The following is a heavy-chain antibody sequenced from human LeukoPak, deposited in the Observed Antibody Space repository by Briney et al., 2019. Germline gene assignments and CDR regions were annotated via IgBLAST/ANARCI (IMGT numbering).Heavy chain of an antibody. D-gene: IGHD4/OR15-4a*01. CDR3: ARDRGAGAFDI. V-gene: IGHV3-13*01. Sequence: GGSLRLSCAASGFTFSSYDMHWVRQATGKGLEWVSAIGTAGDTYYPGSVKGRFTISRENAKNSLYLQMNSLRAGDTAVYYCARDRGAGAFDIWGQGTMVTVSS. CDR1: GFTFSSYD. J-gene: IGHJ3*02. CDR2: IGTAGDT.